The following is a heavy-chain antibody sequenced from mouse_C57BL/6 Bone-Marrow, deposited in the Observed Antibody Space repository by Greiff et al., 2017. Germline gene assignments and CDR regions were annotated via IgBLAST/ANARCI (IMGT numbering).Heavy chain of an antibody. CDR1: GYTFTSYW. CDR2: FYPGSGST. CDR3: ARPTEYYCYAMDY. V-gene: IGHV1-55*01. Sequence: QVQLQQPGAELVKPGASVKMSCKASGYTFTSYWITWVKQRPGQGLEWIGDFYPGSGSTNYNEKFKSKATLTVDTSSSTAYMQLSSLTSEDSAVYDSARPTEYYCYAMDYWGQGTSVTVSS. J-gene: IGHJ4*01. D-gene: IGHD1-1*01.